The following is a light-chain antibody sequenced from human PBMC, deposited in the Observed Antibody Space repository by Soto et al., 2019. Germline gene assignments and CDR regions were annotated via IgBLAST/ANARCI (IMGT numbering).Light chain of an antibody. Sequence: EIVMTQSPATLSESPGERATLSCRASQSVSSNLAWYQQKPGQAPRLLISGVSNRATGTPDRFSGSGSGTDFTLTISSLEPEDFAVFYCHQYGISPPTFGPGTKVDIK. CDR3: HQYGISPPT. J-gene: IGKJ1*01. CDR1: QSVSSN. CDR2: GVS. V-gene: IGKV3-20*01.